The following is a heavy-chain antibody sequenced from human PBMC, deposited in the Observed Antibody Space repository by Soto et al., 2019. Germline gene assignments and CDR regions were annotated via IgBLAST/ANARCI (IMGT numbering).Heavy chain of an antibody. CDR1: GFSLTNYV. V-gene: IGHV3-48*04. CDR3: ARVPYYYGSGIFGNFDY. Sequence: PGGSLRLSCAASGFSLTNYVMNWVRQAPGKGLEWISSIGGSSSTIFHADSVRGRFTISRDNAKNSLYLQMNSLRAEDTAVYYCARVPYYYGSGIFGNFDYWGQGTMVTVSS. CDR2: IGGSSSTI. J-gene: IGHJ4*02. D-gene: IGHD3-10*01.